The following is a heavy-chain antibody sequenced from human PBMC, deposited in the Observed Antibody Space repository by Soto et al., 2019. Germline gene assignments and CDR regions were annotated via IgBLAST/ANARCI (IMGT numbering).Heavy chain of an antibody. Sequence: SETLSLTCTVSGGSISSYYWRWIRQPPGKGLEWIGYIYYSGSTNYNPSLKSRVTISVDTSKNQFSLKLRSVTAADTAMYYCARVPGRYFDYWGQGTLVTVSS. CDR2: IYYSGST. V-gene: IGHV4-59*01. CDR3: ARVPGRYFDY. J-gene: IGHJ4*02. CDR1: GGSISSYY.